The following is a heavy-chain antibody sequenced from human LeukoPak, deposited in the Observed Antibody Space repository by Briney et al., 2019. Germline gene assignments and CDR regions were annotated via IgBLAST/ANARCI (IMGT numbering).Heavy chain of an antibody. Sequence: PSETLSLTCAVYGGSFSGYYWSWIRQPPGKGLEWIGEINHSGSTNYNPSLKSRVTISVDTSKNQFSLKLSSVTAADTAVHYCARLQTDPDSGWLSRIRFLEWFNAFDIWGQGTMVTVSS. D-gene: IGHD3-3*01. CDR1: GGSFSGYY. CDR3: ARLQTDPDSGWLSRIRFLEWFNAFDI. J-gene: IGHJ3*02. CDR2: INHSGST. V-gene: IGHV4-34*01.